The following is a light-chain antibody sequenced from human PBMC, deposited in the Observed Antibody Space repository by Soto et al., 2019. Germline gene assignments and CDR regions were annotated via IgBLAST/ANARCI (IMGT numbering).Light chain of an antibody. V-gene: IGKV1-39*01. CDR3: HQTFSPSYT. J-gene: IGKJ2*01. CDR1: QSISSY. Sequence: DIPMTQSPSSLSASVGDRVTITCRASQSISSYLNWYQQSAGKAPKLLIYDASRLQSGVPSRFSGSRSGTDFTLTISSLQPEDSATYYCHQTFSPSYTFGQGTKLEIK. CDR2: DAS.